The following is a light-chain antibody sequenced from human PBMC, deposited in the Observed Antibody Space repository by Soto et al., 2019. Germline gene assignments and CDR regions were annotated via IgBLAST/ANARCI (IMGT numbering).Light chain of an antibody. J-gene: IGKJ5*01. CDR2: AAS. CDR1: QSISSY. CDR3: QQSYSTPIT. V-gene: IGKV1-39*01. Sequence: DIQMTQSPSSVSASVGDRVTITCRASQSISSYLNWYQQKPGKAPKLLIYAASSLQSGVPSRFSGSGSGTDFTLTISSLQPEDFATYYCQQSYSTPITFGQATRLEIK.